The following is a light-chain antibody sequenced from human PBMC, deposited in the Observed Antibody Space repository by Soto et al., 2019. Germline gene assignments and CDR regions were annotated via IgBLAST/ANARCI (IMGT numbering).Light chain of an antibody. J-gene: IGKJ5*01. CDR3: QQSYSTPPS. Sequence: EMEMSLDLGSLSTSIKDRVTITCRASQSISSYLNWYQQKPGKAPKLLIYAASSLQSGVPSRFSGSGSGTDFTLTINSLQPEYFATYYCQQSYSTPPSFGEGTRLEIK. CDR1: QSISSY. CDR2: AAS. V-gene: IGKV1-39*01.